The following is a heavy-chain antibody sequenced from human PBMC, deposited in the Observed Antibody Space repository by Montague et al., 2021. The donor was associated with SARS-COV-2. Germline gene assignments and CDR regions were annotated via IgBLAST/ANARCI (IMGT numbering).Heavy chain of an antibody. V-gene: IGHV4-34*01. D-gene: IGHD3-3*01. CDR1: GGSLSGHS. Sequence: SETLSLTCAGYGGSLSGHSWSWVRKAPEKGLEWIGDIGHTGSLKYNPSLKSRVTMSIDAAKNQFSLRMTSVTAADTSIYYCARGGTERSTTFGVVFFPLLDSWGQGTLVTVSS. CDR2: IGHTGSL. CDR3: ARGGTERSTTFGVVFFPLLDS. J-gene: IGHJ4*02.